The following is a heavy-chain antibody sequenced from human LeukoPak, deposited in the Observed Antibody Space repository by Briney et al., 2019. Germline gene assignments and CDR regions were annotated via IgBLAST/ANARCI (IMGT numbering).Heavy chain of an antibody. CDR3: ARGSSSGWYSLYYFDY. Sequence: SETLSLTCAVYGGSFSGYYWSWIRQPPGKGLEWIGEINHSGSTNYNPSLKSRVTISVDTSKNQFSLKLSSVTAADTAVYYCARGSSSGWYSLYYFDYWGQGTLVTVSS. CDR1: GGSFSGYY. V-gene: IGHV4-34*01. D-gene: IGHD6-19*01. CDR2: INHSGST. J-gene: IGHJ4*02.